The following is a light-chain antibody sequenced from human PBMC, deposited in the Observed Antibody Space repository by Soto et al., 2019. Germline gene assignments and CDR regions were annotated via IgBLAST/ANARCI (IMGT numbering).Light chain of an antibody. CDR2: GAS. CDR3: QQYTNWPPNT. Sequence: EIVMTQSPATLSVSPGERATLSCRASQSVSSNLAWYQQKPGQAPRLLIYGASTRATGIPERFSGSGSGTEFTLTISSLQSEDFAVYYCQQYTNWPPNTFGQGTRLEIK. CDR1: QSVSSN. J-gene: IGKJ5*01. V-gene: IGKV3D-15*01.